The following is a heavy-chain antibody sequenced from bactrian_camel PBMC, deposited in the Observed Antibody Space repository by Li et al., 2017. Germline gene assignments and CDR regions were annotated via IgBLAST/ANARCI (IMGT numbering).Heavy chain of an antibody. CDR2: IGTSRVNT. Sequence: HVQLVESGGGSVQAGGSLRLSCTASGYTYNRYNMGWFRQAPGKEREGIATIGTSRVNTFYADSVKGRFTISQDNAKNTLYLQMNSLKPEDTAMYYCAADWHPLVCGSWFIPDGLDQEMGSPTGAGGPRSPSP. D-gene: IGHD6*01. J-gene: IGHJ4*01. CDR1: GYTYNRYN. CDR3: AADWHPLVCGSWFIPDGLDQEMGSPT. V-gene: IGHV3-3*01.